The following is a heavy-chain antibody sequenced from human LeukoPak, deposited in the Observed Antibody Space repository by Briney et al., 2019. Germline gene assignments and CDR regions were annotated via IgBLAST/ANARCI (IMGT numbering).Heavy chain of an antibody. CDR2: VYPGDSDT. J-gene: IGHJ6*02. V-gene: IGHV5-51*01. CDR3: ARRPRFSSGRYLEYGMDV. CDR1: GYSFTSHW. D-gene: IGHD6-19*01. Sequence: GESLKISCKGSGYSFTSHWIDWVRQMPGEGLEWMGIVYPGDSDTRYSPSFQGQVTISADKSITTAYLQWSSLKASDTAIYYCARRPRFSSGRYLEYGMDVWGQGTTVTVSS.